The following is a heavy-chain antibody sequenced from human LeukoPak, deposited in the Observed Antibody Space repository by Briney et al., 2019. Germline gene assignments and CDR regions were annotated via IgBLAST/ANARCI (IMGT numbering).Heavy chain of an antibody. CDR2: IYYSGST. J-gene: IGHJ6*03. CDR1: GGSLSSSSYY. D-gene: IGHD3-10*01. CDR3: ARGRDYGSGSYYRGYYYYYMDV. Sequence: SETLSLTCTVSGGSLSSSSYYWGWLRQPPGRGLEGLGSIYYSGSTYYNPSLKSRVTIPVDTSKNQFSLKLSSVTAADTAVYYCARGRDYGSGSYYRGYYYYYMDVWGKGTTVTVSS. V-gene: IGHV4-39*07.